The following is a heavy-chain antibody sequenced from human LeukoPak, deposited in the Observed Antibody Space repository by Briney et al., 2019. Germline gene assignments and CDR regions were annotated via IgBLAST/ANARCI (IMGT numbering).Heavy chain of an antibody. J-gene: IGHJ5*02. D-gene: IGHD3-9*01. CDR1: GFSFTYYA. CDR2: ISYDGSNK. V-gene: IGHV3-30-3*01. CDR3: ARDLSNYDILTGYYSNWFDP. Sequence: PGGSLRLSCAASGFSFTYYAMHWVRRAPGKGLEWVAVISYDGSNKYYADSVKGRFTISRDNSKNTLYLQMNSLRAEDTAVYYCARDLSNYDILTGYYSNWFDPWGQGTLVTVSS.